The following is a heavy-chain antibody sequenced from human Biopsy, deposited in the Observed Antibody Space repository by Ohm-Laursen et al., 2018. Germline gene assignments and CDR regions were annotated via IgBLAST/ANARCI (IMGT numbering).Heavy chain of an antibody. CDR1: GGSISSDY. V-gene: IGHV4-59*01. D-gene: IGHD2/OR15-2a*01. Sequence: TLSLTCTVSGGSISSDYWSWIRQTPGKGLEWIGSIYYSGSTNYNPSLKSRVTISVDTSKNQFSLRLNSVTAADTAVYYCARATNSTGWPYYYFYGMDVWGQGTTVTVSS. J-gene: IGHJ6*02. CDR3: ARATNSTGWPYYYFYGMDV. CDR2: IYYSGST.